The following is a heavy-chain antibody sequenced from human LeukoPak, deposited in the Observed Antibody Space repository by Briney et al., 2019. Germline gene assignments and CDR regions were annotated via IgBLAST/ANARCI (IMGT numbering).Heavy chain of an antibody. J-gene: IGHJ4*02. CDR1: GFTFSSYA. D-gene: IGHD4-17*01. V-gene: IGHV3-23*01. CDR2: ISGNALST. Sequence: PGGSLRLSCAASGFTFSSYAMSWVRQAPGKGLEWVSAISGNALSTYYADSLKGRFTISRDNSKNTLYLQMNSLRAEDTAVYYCARGHYGLDYWGQGTLVTVSS. CDR3: ARGHYGLDY.